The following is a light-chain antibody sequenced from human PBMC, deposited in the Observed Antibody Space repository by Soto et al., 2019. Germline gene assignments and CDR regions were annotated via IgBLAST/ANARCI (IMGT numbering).Light chain of an antibody. CDR3: QQYNYWPRT. J-gene: IGKJ1*01. CDR2: DAS. Sequence: ETVVTQSPATLSVSPGERATLSCRASQSVSINLAWYQQKPGQAPRLLIYDASTRATGVPARFSGSGSGTEFTLTISSLQSEDFTVYYCQQYNYWPRTFGQGTKVEIK. V-gene: IGKV3-15*01. CDR1: QSVSIN.